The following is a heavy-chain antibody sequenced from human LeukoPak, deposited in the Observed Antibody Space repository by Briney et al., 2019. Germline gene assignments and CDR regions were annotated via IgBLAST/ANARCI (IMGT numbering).Heavy chain of an antibody. V-gene: IGHV3-23*01. CDR2: ISGSAHKI. CDR1: GFTFSDYA. D-gene: IGHD5-18*01. Sequence: PGGSLRLSCVVSGFTFSDYAMSWVRQAPEKGLDWVSVISGSAHKIRYADSVKGRFTISRDNSENTVYLQMNNPRAEDTALYYCAGRPTGYSSGYVYWGQGALVTVSS. CDR3: AGRPTGYSSGYVY. J-gene: IGHJ4*02.